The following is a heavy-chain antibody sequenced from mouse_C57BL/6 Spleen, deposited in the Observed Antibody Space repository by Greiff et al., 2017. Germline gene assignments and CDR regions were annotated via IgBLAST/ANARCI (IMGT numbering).Heavy chain of an antibody. D-gene: IGHD1-1*01. J-gene: IGHJ3*01. CDR3: ARWDYGSSGFAY. CDR1: GYTFTDYN. Sequence: VQLQQSGPELVKPGASVKIPCKASGYTFTDYNMDWVKQSHGKSLEWIGDINPNNGGTIYNQKFKGKATLTVDKSSSTAYMELRSLTSEDTAVYYCARWDYGSSGFAYWGQGTLVTVSA. V-gene: IGHV1-18*01. CDR2: INPNNGGT.